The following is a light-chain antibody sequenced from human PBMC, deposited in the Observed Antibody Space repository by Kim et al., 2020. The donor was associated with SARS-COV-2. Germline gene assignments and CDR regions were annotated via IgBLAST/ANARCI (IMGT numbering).Light chain of an antibody. CDR1: SGSIASNY. Sequence: NFMLTQSHSVSESPGKTVTISCTRSSGSIASNYVQWYQQRPGSSPTTVIFEDYQRPSGVPDRFSGSIDSSSNSASLTISGLKTEDEADYYCQSYDGSNSWVFGGGTQLTVL. V-gene: IGLV6-57*01. J-gene: IGLJ3*02. CDR2: EDY. CDR3: QSYDGSNSWV.